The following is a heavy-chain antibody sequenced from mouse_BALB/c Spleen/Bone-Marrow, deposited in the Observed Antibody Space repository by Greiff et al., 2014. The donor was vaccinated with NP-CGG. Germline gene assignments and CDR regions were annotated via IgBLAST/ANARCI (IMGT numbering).Heavy chain of an antibody. J-gene: IGHJ3*01. Sequence: VQLQQSGAELMKPGASVKISWKATGYTFSSYWIEWVNQRPGHGLEWIGEILPGSGTTHYNEKFKDKATFTADTSSNTAYMQLSSLTSEHSAVYYCARGGYDTSIFAYWGQGTLVTVSA. CDR1: GYTFSSYW. D-gene: IGHD2-3*01. CDR3: ARGGYDTSIFAY. CDR2: ILPGSGTT. V-gene: IGHV1-9*01.